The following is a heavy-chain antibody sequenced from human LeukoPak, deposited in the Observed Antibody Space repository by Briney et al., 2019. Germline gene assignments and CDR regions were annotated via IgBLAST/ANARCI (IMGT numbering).Heavy chain of an antibody. CDR2: ISRSGGST. Sequence: GGSLRLSCAASGFTLSSYAMSWVRQAPGKGLEWVSGISRSGGSTYYADSVKGRLTISRDNSKNTLYLQMYSLRAEDTAVYYCAKEGYNFATYYFVYWGQGTLVTVSS. CDR3: AKEGYNFATYYFVY. D-gene: IGHD1-1*01. V-gene: IGHV3-23*01. J-gene: IGHJ4*02. CDR1: GFTLSSYA.